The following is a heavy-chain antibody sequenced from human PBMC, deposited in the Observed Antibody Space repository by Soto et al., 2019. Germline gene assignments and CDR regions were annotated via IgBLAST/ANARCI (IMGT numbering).Heavy chain of an antibody. CDR3: ASHTYYYDSSGPIDY. J-gene: IGHJ4*02. Sequence: SVKVSCKASGGTFSSYAISWVRQAPGHGLEWMGGIIPIFGTANYAQKFQGRVTITADESTSTAYMELSSLRSEDTAVYYCASHTYYYDSSGPIDYWGQGTLVTASS. D-gene: IGHD3-22*01. CDR2: IIPIFGTA. CDR1: GGTFSSYA. V-gene: IGHV1-69*13.